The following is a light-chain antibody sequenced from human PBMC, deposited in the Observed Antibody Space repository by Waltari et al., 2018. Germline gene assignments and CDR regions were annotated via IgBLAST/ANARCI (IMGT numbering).Light chain of an antibody. CDR1: QGISNS. J-gene: IGKJ4*01. CDR2: AAS. CDR3: QHYYSTIPVA. Sequence: DIQMTQSPSSLSAFVGDRVTIICRASQGISNSLAWYQKKTGKAPKPMSYAASRLENSVPSRFSGSGSGTEYTLTISSLQPEDFATYYCQHYYSTIPVAFGGGTKVEVK. V-gene: IGKV1-NL1*01.